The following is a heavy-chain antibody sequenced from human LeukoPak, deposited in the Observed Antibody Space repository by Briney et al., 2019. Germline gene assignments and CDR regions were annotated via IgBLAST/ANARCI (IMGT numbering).Heavy chain of an antibody. Sequence: PSQTLSLTCTVSGGSISSASYYWSWIRQPAGKGLEWIGRIYTSGSTDYNPSLKSRVTISVDTSKNQFSLKLSSVTAADTAVYYCARRKGKKYGMDVWGQGTTVTVSS. CDR1: GGSISSASYY. J-gene: IGHJ6*02. D-gene: IGHD3-10*01. CDR3: ARRKGKKYGMDV. V-gene: IGHV4-61*02. CDR2: IYTSGST.